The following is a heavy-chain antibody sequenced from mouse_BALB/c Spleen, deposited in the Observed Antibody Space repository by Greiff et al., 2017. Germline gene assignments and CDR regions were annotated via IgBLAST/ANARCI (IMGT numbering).Heavy chain of an antibody. CDR3: ARTFPLEGYAMDY. CDR1: GFSLTSYG. D-gene: IGHD1-2*01. J-gene: IGHJ4*01. V-gene: IGHV2-2*02. CDR2: IWSGGST. Sequence: QVQLKESGPGLVQPSQSLSITCTVSGFSLTSYGVHWVRQSPGKGLEWLGVIWSGGSTDYNAAFISRLSISKDNSKSQVFFKMNSLQANDTAIYYCARTFPLEGYAMDYWGQGTSVTVSS.